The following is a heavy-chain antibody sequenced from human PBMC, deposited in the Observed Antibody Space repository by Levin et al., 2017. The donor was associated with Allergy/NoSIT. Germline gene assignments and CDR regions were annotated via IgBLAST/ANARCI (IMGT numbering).Heavy chain of an antibody. CDR2: IWSQSSGATR. V-gene: IGHV3-15*05. CDR1: GFTFSDFW. CDR3: ALGSESVDSSDFDY. Sequence: GESLKISCAASGFTFSDFWMNWLRQAPGKGLEWVGRIWSQSSGATRQYAAPVRGRFTISRDDSKSTLFLQMNSLKAEDTAVYYCALGSESVDSSDFDYWGQGTLVTVSS. D-gene: IGHD5-12*01. J-gene: IGHJ4*02.